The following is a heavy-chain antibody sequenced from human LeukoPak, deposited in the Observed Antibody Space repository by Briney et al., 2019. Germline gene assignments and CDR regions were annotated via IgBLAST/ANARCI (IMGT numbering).Heavy chain of an antibody. CDR2: LSGSGVNT. CDR1: GFTFSSYA. Sequence: QPGGSLRLSCAASGFTFSSYAMSWVRQAPGKGLEWVSVLSGSGVNTYYADSAKGRFTLSRDNSKNTLYLQMNRLRAEDAAVYYCAKAPVTTCSGAYCYPFDYWGQGTLVTVSS. V-gene: IGHV3-23*01. D-gene: IGHD2-21*01. CDR3: AKAPVTTCSGAYCYPFDY. J-gene: IGHJ4*02.